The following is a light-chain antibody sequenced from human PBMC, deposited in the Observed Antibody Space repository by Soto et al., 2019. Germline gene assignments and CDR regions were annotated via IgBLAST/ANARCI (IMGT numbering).Light chain of an antibody. V-gene: IGLV2-8*01. CDR1: SSDVGAYNY. CDR3: PSYAGSNIWV. Sequence: QSALTQPPSASGSPGQSVTISCTGTSSDVGAYNYVSWYQQYPGKAPKLMIYEVNKRPSGVPDRFSGSKSGKTASLTVSGLQDEDEADYHCPSYAGSNIWVFGGGTKVTVL. CDR2: EVN. J-gene: IGLJ3*02.